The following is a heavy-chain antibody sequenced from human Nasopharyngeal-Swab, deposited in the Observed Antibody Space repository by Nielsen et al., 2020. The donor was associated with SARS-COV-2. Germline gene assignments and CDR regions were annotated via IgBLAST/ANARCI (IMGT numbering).Heavy chain of an antibody. Sequence: GESLKISCKASGFSVTSHGMHWVRQPPGKGPEYLSAISNNAVSTSYADSVKGRFTISRDNSKNTLYLQMSGLRDEDTAIYYCVTVGDTGWFDRWGQGTLVTVSS. CDR2: ISNNAVST. J-gene: IGHJ5*02. D-gene: IGHD2-21*02. CDR1: GFSVTSHG. CDR3: VTVGDTGWFDR. V-gene: IGHV3-64D*06.